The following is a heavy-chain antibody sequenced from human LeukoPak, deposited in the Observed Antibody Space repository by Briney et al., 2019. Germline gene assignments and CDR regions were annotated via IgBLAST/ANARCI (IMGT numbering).Heavy chain of an antibody. Sequence: ASVKVSCKASGYTFTGYYMHWVRQAPGQGLEWMGWINPNSGGTNYAQKFQGWVTMTRDTSISTAYMELSRLRSDDTAVYYCARGRGSSPGALNYWGQGALVTVSS. D-gene: IGHD3-16*01. V-gene: IGHV1-2*04. CDR2: INPNSGGT. CDR1: GYTFTGYY. CDR3: ARGRGSSPGALNY. J-gene: IGHJ4*02.